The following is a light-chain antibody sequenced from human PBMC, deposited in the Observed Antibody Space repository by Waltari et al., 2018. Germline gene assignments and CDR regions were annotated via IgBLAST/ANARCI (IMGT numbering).Light chain of an antibody. J-gene: IGKJ1*01. CDR1: QSISSW. CDR2: KAS. CDR3: QQYKSYAT. Sequence: IQMTQSPSTLSASVGDRVTITCRASQSISSWLAWYQQKPGKAPKLLIYKASSLESGVPSRFSGSESGTEFTLTISSLQPDDFATYYCQQYKSYATFGQGTKVEIK. V-gene: IGKV1-5*03.